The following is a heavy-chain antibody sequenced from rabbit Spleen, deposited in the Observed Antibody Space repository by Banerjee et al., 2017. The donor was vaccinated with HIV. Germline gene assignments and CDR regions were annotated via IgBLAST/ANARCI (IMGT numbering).Heavy chain of an antibody. J-gene: IGHJ4*01. D-gene: IGHD1-1*01. Sequence: EQLEESGGGLVKPGGSLTLTCKASGFSFSDRDVMCWVRQAPGKGLEWIACMNTETGKGVYANWAKGRFAISKTPTTTVTLQMTSLTAADTATYFCARDLVAVIGWNFNLWGPGTLVTVS. CDR3: ARDLVAVIGWNFNL. CDR2: MNTETGKG. CDR1: GFSFSDRDV. V-gene: IGHV1S45*01.